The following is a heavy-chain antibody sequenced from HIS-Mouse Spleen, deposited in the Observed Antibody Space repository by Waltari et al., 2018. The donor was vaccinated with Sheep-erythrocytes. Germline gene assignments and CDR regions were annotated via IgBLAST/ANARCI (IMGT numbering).Heavy chain of an antibody. CDR3: ARGFWVYSSSSGFDY. V-gene: IGHV1-8*01. Sequence: QVQLVQSGAEVKKPGASVKVSCKASGYTFTSYDINWVRQATGQGLERMGWINPNIGNTGYAQKFQGRVTMTRNTSISTAYMELSSLRSEDTAVYYCARGFWVYSSSSGFDYWGQGTLVTVSS. J-gene: IGHJ4*02. D-gene: IGHD6-6*01. CDR2: INPNIGNT. CDR1: GYTFTSYD.